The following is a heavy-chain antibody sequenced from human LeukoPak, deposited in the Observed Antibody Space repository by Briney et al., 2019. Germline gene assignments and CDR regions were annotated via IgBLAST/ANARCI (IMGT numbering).Heavy chain of an antibody. CDR1: GGSISRGGYY. J-gene: IGHJ4*02. V-gene: IGHV4-31*03. Sequence: SETLSLTCTVSGGSISRGGYYWSWPRQNGGKGVEGIGYIYYSGSTYYNPSLNSRVTISVDTSKNQFSLKLSSVTAADTAVYYCARSHPSTYWGQGTLVTVSS. CDR3: ARSHPSTY. D-gene: IGHD1-26*01. CDR2: IYYSGST.